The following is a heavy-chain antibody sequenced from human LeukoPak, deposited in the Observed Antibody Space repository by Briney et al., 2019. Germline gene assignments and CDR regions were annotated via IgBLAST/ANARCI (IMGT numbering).Heavy chain of an antibody. CDR3: STEDKYCSTTTCGDY. D-gene: IGHD2-2*01. Sequence: ASVKVSCKASGYTFTAYYVHWVRQAPGQGLEWMGDIKPTSGDSNYAQKFQDRVTMTRDTSISTAYLELSRLTSDDTAVYYCSTEDKYCSTTTCGDYWGQGTLVTVSS. V-gene: IGHV1-2*02. CDR1: GYTFTAYY. J-gene: IGHJ4*02. CDR2: IKPTSGDS.